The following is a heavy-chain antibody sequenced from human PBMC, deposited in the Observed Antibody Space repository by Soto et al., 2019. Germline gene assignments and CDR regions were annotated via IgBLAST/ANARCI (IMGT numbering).Heavy chain of an antibody. CDR2: MNPNSGNT. J-gene: IGHJ6*02. CDR1: GYTFTSYD. V-gene: IGHV1-8*01. CDR3: ASGIKDFWSGYYPFYYYYYGMDF. Sequence: RASVKVSCQASGYTFTSYDINWVRQDTGQGLEWMGWMNPNSGNTGYAQKFQGRVTMTRNTSISTAYMELSSLRSEDTAVYYCASGIKDFWSGYYPFYYYYYGMDFWGQGTTVTVSS. D-gene: IGHD3-3*01.